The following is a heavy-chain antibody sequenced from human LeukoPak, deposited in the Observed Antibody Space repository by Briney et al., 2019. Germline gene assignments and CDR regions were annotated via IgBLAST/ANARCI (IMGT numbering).Heavy chain of an antibody. CDR3: AKPSNYYGSATDAFDF. Sequence: PSETLSLTCTVSGGSISSYYWSWIRQPPGKGLEWIGYIYYSGSTNYNPSLKSRVTISVETSKNQFSLKLSSVTAADTAVYYCAKPSNYYGSATDAFDFWGQGTMVTVSS. CDR1: GGSISSYY. V-gene: IGHV4-59*12. J-gene: IGHJ3*01. CDR2: IYYSGST. D-gene: IGHD3-10*01.